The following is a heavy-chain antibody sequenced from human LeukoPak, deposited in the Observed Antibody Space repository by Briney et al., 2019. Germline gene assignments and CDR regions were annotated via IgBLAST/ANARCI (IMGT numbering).Heavy chain of an antibody. Sequence: PGGSLRLSCAASGFTFSSYSMNWVRQAPGKGLEWVASVSPGGGTTYYADHVRGRFTISRDNSNNTLYVQMNSLRAEDTALYYCATYSSLNRREFQYWGQGTLLTVSS. CDR2: VSPGGGTT. V-gene: IGHV3-23*01. CDR1: GFTFSSYS. D-gene: IGHD3-22*01. CDR3: ATYSSLNRREFQY. J-gene: IGHJ1*01.